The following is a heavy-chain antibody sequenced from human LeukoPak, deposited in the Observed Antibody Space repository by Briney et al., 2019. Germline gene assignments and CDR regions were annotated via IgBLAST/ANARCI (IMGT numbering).Heavy chain of an antibody. CDR2: IYYSGST. V-gene: IGHV4-39*01. CDR1: GGSISSSSYH. J-gene: IGHJ4*02. CDR3: ARRGFSLPFDY. Sequence: SETLSLTCTVSGGSISSSSYHWGWIRQPPGKGLEWIGSIYYSGSTYYNPSLKSRVTISVDTSKNQFSLKLSSVTAADTAVYYCARRGFSLPFDYWGQGTLVTVSS.